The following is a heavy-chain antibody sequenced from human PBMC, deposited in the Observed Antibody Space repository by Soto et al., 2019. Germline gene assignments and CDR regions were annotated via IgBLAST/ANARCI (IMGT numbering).Heavy chain of an antibody. CDR2: IVVGAGNT. J-gene: IGHJ3*02. V-gene: IGHV1-58*01. CDR1: GFTFSNSA. Sequence: SVKFSCKASGFTFSNSAARWVRQALGQRLEWMGWIVVGAGNTNYAQELQGRLTITRDVSTNTAYMELRSLRSEDTAVYYCAAQLYSGGRCCSFDIWGQGTMVTVSS. CDR3: AAQLYSGGRCCSFDI. D-gene: IGHD2-15*01.